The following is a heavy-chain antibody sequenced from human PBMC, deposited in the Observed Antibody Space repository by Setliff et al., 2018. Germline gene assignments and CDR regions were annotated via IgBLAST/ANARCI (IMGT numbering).Heavy chain of an antibody. CDR1: GYTFTSYY. J-gene: IGHJ4*02. Sequence: ASVKVSCKASGYTFTSYYMHWVRQAPGQGLEWMGVINPGDGSTTYAQKFQGRVKMTRDTSTNTVYMQLNSLRAEDTAVYYCARDGGEYWGQGTLVTVSS. V-gene: IGHV1-46*01. CDR3: ARDGGEY. D-gene: IGHD3-16*01. CDR2: INPGDGST.